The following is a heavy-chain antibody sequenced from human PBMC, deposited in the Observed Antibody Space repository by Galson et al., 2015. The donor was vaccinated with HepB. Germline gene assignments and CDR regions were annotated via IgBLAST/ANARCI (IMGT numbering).Heavy chain of an antibody. CDR2: ISYDGSNN. J-gene: IGHJ6*02. V-gene: IGHV3-30-3*01. D-gene: IGHD2-21*02. CDR3: ARSEVVVTTPLDYYYYHGMDV. CDR1: GFTFSRYA. Sequence: SLRLSCAASGFTFSRYAMYWVRQAPGKGLEWVAIISYDGSNNYYADSVKGRFSISRDNSKNTLYLQMNSLRAEDTAVYYCARSEVVVTTPLDYYYYHGMDVWGQGTTVTVS.